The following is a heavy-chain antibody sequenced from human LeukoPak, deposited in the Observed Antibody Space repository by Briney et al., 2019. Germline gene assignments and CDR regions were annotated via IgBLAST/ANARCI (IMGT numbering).Heavy chain of an antibody. CDR2: INHSGST. CDR1: GGSFSGYY. D-gene: IGHD4-17*01. Sequence: PSETLSLTCAVYGGSFSGYYWSWIRQPPGKGLEWIGEINHSGSTNHNPSLKSRVTISVDTSKNQFSLKLSSVTAADTAVYYCARVSMTVIGPPYFDYWGQGTLVTVSS. J-gene: IGHJ4*02. CDR3: ARVSMTVIGPPYFDY. V-gene: IGHV4-34*01.